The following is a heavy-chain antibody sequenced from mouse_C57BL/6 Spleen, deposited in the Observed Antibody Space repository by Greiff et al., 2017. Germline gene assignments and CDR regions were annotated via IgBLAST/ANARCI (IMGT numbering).Heavy chain of an antibody. Sequence: VQLQQSGPELVKPGASVKISCKASGYTFTDYYMNWVKQSHGKSLEWIGDINPNNGGTSYNQKFKGKATLTVDKSSSTAYMELRSLTSEDSAVYYCARLDGNYAMDYWGQGTSVTVSS. V-gene: IGHV1-26*01. CDR3: ARLDGNYAMDY. D-gene: IGHD2-1*01. CDR2: INPNNGGT. CDR1: GYTFTDYY. J-gene: IGHJ4*01.